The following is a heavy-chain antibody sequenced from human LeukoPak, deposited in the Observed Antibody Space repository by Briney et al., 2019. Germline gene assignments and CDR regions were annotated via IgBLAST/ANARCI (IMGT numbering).Heavy chain of an antibody. D-gene: IGHD3-22*01. V-gene: IGHV4-4*07. CDR1: GGSISSYY. CDR2: IYNSGST. J-gene: IGHJ4*02. CDR3: ARGQYYYDSSGTNLFDY. Sequence: SETLSLTCTVSGGSISSYYWSWIRQPAGKGLEWIGRIYNSGSTNYNPSLTSRVTMSVDTSKNQFSLKLSSVTAADTAVYYCARGQYYYDSSGTNLFDYWGQGTLVTVSS.